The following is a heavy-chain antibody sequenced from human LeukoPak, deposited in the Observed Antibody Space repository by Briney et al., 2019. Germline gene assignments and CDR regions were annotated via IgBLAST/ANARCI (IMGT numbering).Heavy chain of an antibody. CDR3: ARDLGGGYEYFDY. V-gene: IGHV3-48*04. D-gene: IGHD5-12*01. CDR2: ISSSSSTI. CDR1: GFTFSSYS. J-gene: IGHJ4*02. Sequence: PGGSLRLSCAASGFTFSSYSMNWVRQAPGKGLEWVSYISSSSSTIYYADSVKGRFTISRDNAKNSLYLQMNSLRAEDTAVYYCARDLGGGYEYFDYWGQGTLVTVSS.